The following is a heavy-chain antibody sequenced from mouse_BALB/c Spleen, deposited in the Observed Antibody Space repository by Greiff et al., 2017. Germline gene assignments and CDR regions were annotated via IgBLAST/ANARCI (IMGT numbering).Heavy chain of an antibody. CDR2: IYPGDGDT. CDR1: GYTFTSYW. V-gene: IGHV1-87*01. J-gene: IGHJ3*01. D-gene: IGHD2-14*01. CDR3: ARDYRWFAY. Sequence: VQLQQSGAELARPGASVKLSCKASGYTFTSYWMQWVKQRPGQGLEWIGAIYPGDGDTRYTQKFKGKATLTADKSSSTAYMQLSSLASEDSAVYYCARDYRWFAYWGQGTLVTVSA.